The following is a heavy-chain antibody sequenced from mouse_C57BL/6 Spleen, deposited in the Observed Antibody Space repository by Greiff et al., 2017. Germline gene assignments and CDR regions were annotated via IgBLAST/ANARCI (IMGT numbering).Heavy chain of an antibody. J-gene: IGHJ1*03. CDR1: GYTFTDYN. CDR2: INPNNGGT. V-gene: IGHV1-22*01. D-gene: IGHD2-5*01. CDR3: ARGDSNYVRYFDV. Sequence: EVQLQQSGPELVKPGASVKMSCKASGYTFTDYNMHWVKQSHGKSLEWIGYINPNNGGTNYNQKFKGKSTLTVDKSSSTAYMQLSSLTSEDSAVYYCARGDSNYVRYFDVWGTGTTVTVSS.